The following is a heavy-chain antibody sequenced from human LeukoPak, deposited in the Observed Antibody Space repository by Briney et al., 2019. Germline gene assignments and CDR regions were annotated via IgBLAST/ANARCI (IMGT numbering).Heavy chain of an antibody. D-gene: IGHD2-15*01. Sequence: PSETLSLTCTVSGDSISSYNWNWIRQPPGKGLEWIGDINYSGTTNYNPSLKSRITILVDTSKNQFSLKLSSGTAADTAVYYCALRMTNRAIENWGQGTVVTVSS. CDR3: ALRMTNRAIEN. V-gene: IGHV4-59*01. CDR1: GDSISSYN. CDR2: INYSGTT. J-gene: IGHJ3*02.